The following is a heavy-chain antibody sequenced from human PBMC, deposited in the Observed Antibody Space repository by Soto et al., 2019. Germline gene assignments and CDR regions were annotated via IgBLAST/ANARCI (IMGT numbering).Heavy chain of an antibody. J-gene: IGHJ6*02. Sequence: GGSLRLSCAASGFTFSTSGMHWVRQAPGKGLEWVTVISYDGGDKYYAESVKGRFSISRDNSKNTLYLQMNSLRTEDTATYYCAKGQIVATGRGHYGLDVWGQGTTVTVSS. CDR1: GFTFSTSG. CDR2: ISYDGGDK. CDR3: AKGQIVATGRGHYGLDV. V-gene: IGHV3-30*18. D-gene: IGHD5-12*01.